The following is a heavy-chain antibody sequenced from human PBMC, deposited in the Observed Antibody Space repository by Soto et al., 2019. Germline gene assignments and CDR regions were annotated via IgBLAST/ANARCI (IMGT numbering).Heavy chain of an antibody. J-gene: IGHJ5*02. CDR1: GGSISSGDYY. V-gene: IGHV4-30-4*01. CDR2: IYYSGST. D-gene: IGHD2-15*01. CDR3: ARRIEFDWFDP. Sequence: SETLSLTCTVSGGSISSGDYYWSWIRQPPGKGLEWIGYIYYSGSTYYNPSLKSRVTISVDTSKNQFSLKLSSVTAADTAVYYCARRIEFDWFDPWGQGTLVTVSS.